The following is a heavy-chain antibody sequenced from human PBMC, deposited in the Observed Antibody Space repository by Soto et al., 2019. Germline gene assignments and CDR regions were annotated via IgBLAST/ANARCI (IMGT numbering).Heavy chain of an antibody. V-gene: IGHV3-30*18. CDR3: AKDLRVVVAATPYYYYYGMDV. D-gene: IGHD2-15*01. Sequence: QVQLVESGGGVVQPGRSLRLSCAASGFTFSSYGMHWVRQAPGKGLEWVAVISYDGSNKYYADSVKGRFTISRDNSKNTLYLQMNSLRAEDTAVYYCAKDLRVVVAATPYYYYYGMDVWGQGTTVTVSS. CDR2: ISYDGSNK. J-gene: IGHJ6*02. CDR1: GFTFSSYG.